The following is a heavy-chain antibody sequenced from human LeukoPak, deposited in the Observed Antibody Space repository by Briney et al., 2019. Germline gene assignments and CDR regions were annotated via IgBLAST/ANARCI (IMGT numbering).Heavy chain of an antibody. CDR2: INWNGGIT. Sequence: GGSLRLSCATSGFRFVDYGLSWVRQAPGKGLEWLSAINWNGGITEYADSVKGRFTISRDNAKNSLYLQMDSLRAEDTAFYYCARDRMGTSYSVSHFDSWGQGTLVTVSS. J-gene: IGHJ4*02. V-gene: IGHV3-20*04. CDR1: GFRFVDYG. CDR3: ARDRMGTSYSVSHFDS. D-gene: IGHD6-13*01.